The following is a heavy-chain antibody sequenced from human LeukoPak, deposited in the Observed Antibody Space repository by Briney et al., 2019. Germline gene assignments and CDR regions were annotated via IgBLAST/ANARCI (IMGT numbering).Heavy chain of an antibody. D-gene: IGHD3-3*01. CDR2: IYYSGST. Sequence: PSETLSLTCDVSGGSLTQTNYWTWARQPPGKGLEWIGRIYYSGSTYYNPSLKSRVTISVDTSKNQFSLRLSSVTAADAAVYYCAGRGVAIDGWGQGTLVTVSS. J-gene: IGHJ4*02. V-gene: IGHV4-39*01. CDR1: GGSLTQTNY. CDR3: AGRGVAIDG.